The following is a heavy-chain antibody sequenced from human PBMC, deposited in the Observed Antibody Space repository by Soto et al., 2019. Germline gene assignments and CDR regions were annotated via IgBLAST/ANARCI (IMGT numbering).Heavy chain of an antibody. CDR2: ISSSSSYI. V-gene: IGHV3-21*01. Sequence: SLRLPCAASEFTFSSHSMHWVRKTPGKGLEWVSSISSSSSYIYYADSVKGRFTISRDNAKNSLYLQMNSLRAEDTAVYYCARDCRNTLADTRLYDALGIRGQRTMFT. D-gene: IGHD3-16*02. CDR1: EFTFSSHS. J-gene: IGHJ3*02. CDR3: ARDCRNTLADTRLYDALGI.